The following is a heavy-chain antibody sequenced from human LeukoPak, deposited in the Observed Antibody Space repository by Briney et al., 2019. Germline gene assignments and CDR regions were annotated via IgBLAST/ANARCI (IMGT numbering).Heavy chain of an antibody. CDR3: TTDKVRGTYRYTGASVY. Sequence: GGSLRLSCAASGFIFSNAWMNWVRQAPGKGLEWVGRIKSKKDGGTTDYAAAVKGRFTISRDDSKDTLDLQMNRLKTEDTAVYYCTTDKVRGTYRYTGASVYWGQGTLVTVSS. J-gene: IGHJ4*02. V-gene: IGHV3-15*01. CDR2: IKSKKDGGTT. D-gene: IGHD3-16*02. CDR1: GFIFSNAW.